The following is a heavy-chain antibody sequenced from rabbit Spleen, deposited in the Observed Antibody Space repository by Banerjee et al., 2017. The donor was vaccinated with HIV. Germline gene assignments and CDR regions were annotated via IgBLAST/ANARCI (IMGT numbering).Heavy chain of an antibody. CDR3: ARGAWSTDCMNL. J-gene: IGHJ4*01. CDR2: INIVTGKS. CDR1: GFSFSYGYV. V-gene: IGHV1S45*01. Sequence: QEQLVESGGGLVKPEGSLTLTCTASGFSFSYGYVMCWVRQAPGKGLEWIACINIVTGKSVYASWAKGRFTMSRTSSTTVTLQMTSLTVADTATYFCARGAWSTDCMNLWGPGTLVTVS. D-gene: IGHD7-1*01.